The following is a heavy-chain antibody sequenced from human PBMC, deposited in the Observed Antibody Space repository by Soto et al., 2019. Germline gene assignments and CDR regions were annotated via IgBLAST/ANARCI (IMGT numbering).Heavy chain of an antibody. D-gene: IGHD2-2*02. CDR1: GYTFTGYY. CDR3: ATRSLGYCSSTSCYRNYYYYGMDV. CDR2: INPNSGGT. J-gene: IGHJ6*02. Sequence: ASVKVSCKASGYTFTGYYMHWVRQAPGQGLEWMGWINPNSGGTNYAQKFQGRVTMTRDTSISTAYMELSRLRSDDTAVYYCATRSLGYCSSTSCYRNYYYYGMDVWGQGTTVTV. V-gene: IGHV1-2*02.